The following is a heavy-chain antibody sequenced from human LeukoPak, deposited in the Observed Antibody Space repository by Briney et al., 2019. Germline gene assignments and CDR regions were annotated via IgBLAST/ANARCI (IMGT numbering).Heavy chain of an antibody. Sequence: GRSLRLSCAASGFTFSDYAMHWVRQAPGKGLEWVSGISWNSGSIGYADSVKGRFTISRDNAKNSLYLQSNSLRAEDMALYYCAKGVATITSLNWYFDLWGRGTLVTVSS. CDR2: ISWNSGSI. D-gene: IGHD5-12*01. V-gene: IGHV3-9*03. CDR1: GFTFSDYA. CDR3: AKGVATITSLNWYFDL. J-gene: IGHJ2*01.